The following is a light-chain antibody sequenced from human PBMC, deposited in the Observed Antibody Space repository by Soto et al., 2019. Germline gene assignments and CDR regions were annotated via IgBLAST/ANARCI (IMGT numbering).Light chain of an antibody. CDR1: SSNIGSNT. V-gene: IGLV1-44*01. J-gene: IGLJ1*01. CDR2: SNN. Sequence: QPVLTQPPSASGTPGQRVTISCSGSSSNIGSNTVSWYQQLPQRAPKLLIFSNNQRPSGVPDRFSGSKSGTSASLAISGLQSEDEADYYCATWADGLNSYVFGTGTKLTVL. CDR3: ATWADGLNSYV.